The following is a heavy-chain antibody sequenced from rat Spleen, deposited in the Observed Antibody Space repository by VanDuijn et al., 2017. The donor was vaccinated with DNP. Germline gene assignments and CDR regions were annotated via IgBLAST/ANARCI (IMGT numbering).Heavy chain of an antibody. Sequence: QVQLKESGPGLVQPSQTLSLTCTVAGFSLTSYNVHWVRQPPGKGLEWMGVIWNTGGTRYNSALKSRLSISKDTSKSKVFLKMNSLQTEDTATYYCARDGGDWGQGVMVTVSS. CDR3: ARDGGD. V-gene: IGHV2-41*01. CDR2: IWNTGGT. D-gene: IGHD1-11*01. CDR1: GFSLTSYN. J-gene: IGHJ2*01.